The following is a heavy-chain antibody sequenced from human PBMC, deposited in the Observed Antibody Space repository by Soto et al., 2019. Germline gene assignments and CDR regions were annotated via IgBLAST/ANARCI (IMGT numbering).Heavy chain of an antibody. Sequence: ETLSLTCTVSGGSIRSFYWSCIRQTPGKGLEWIGYIYDSGSSYYNPSLKSRVTLSLDTSKNQFSLKLTSVTAADAAVYYCASYSSGLYPFFDNWGQGTQVTVSS. CDR1: GGSIRSFY. CDR3: ASYSSGLYPFFDN. CDR2: IYDSGSS. D-gene: IGHD3-10*01. V-gene: IGHV4-59*01. J-gene: IGHJ4*02.